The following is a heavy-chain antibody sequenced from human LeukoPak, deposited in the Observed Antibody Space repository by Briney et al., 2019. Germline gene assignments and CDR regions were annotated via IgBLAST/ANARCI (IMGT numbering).Heavy chain of an antibody. CDR1: GFTFSSYA. Sequence: GGSLRLSCAASGFTFSSYAMHWVRQAPGKGLEWVAVISYDGSNKYYADSVKGRFTISRDNSKNTLYLQMNSLRAEDTAVYYCARGCYYDSSGYEYYFDYWGQGTTVTVSS. CDR3: ARGCYYDSSGYEYYFDY. J-gene: IGHJ4*03. V-gene: IGHV3-30*01. CDR2: ISYDGSNK. D-gene: IGHD3-22*01.